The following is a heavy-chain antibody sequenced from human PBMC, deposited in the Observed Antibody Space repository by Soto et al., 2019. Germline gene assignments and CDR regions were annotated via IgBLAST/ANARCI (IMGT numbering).Heavy chain of an antibody. V-gene: IGHV3-48*01. Sequence: GGSLRLSCAASGFTFSSYSMNLVRQAPGKGLEWVSYISSSSSTIYYADSVKGRFTISRDNAKNSLYLQMNSLRAEDTAVYYCARDLNLGSFDYWGQGTLVTVSS. J-gene: IGHJ4*02. CDR1: GFTFSSYS. CDR3: ARDLNLGSFDY. CDR2: ISSSSSTI.